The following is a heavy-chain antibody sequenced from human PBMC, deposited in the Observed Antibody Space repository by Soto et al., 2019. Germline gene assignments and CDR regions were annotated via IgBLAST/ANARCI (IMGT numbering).Heavy chain of an antibody. V-gene: IGHV1-69*02. J-gene: IGHJ3*02. CDR1: GGTFSSYT. D-gene: IGHD3-10*01. CDR2: IIPILGIA. CDR3: ARSYYYGSGSLEDAFDI. Sequence: SVKVSCKASGGTFSSYTISWVRQAPGQGLEWMGRIIPILGIANYAQKFQGRVTITADKSTSTAYMELSSLRSEDTAVYYCARSYYYGSGSLEDAFDIWGQGTMVTVSS.